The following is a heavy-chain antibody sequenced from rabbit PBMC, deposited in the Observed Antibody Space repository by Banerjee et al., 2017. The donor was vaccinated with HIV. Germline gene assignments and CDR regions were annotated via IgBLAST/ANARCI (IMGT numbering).Heavy chain of an antibody. CDR2: IYTSSGST. J-gene: IGHJ6*01. V-gene: IGHV1S40*01. D-gene: IGHD6-1*01. CDR3: ARGADYAGYGYEL. Sequence: QSLEESGGGLVQPEGSLTLTCTASGFYFNTKYYMCWVRRAPGKGLEWIGCIYTSSGSTHYASWVISRFTISKTSSTTVTLEMTSLTAADTATYFCARGADYAGYGYELWGPGTLVTVS. CDR1: GFYFNTKYY.